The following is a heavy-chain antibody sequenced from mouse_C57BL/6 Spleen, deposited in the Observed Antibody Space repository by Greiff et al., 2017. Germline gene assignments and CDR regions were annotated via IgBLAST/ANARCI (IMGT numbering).Heavy chain of an antibody. CDR3: ARGGAYDYVFAY. Sequence: QVQLQQSGAELVKPGASVKISCKASGYAFSSYWMNWVKQRPGKGLEWIGQIYPGDGDTNYNGKFKGKATLTADKSSSTAYMQLSSLTSEDSAVYFCARGGAYDYVFAYWGQGTLVTVSA. CDR2: IYPGDGDT. D-gene: IGHD2-4*01. CDR1: GYAFSSYW. J-gene: IGHJ3*01. V-gene: IGHV1-80*01.